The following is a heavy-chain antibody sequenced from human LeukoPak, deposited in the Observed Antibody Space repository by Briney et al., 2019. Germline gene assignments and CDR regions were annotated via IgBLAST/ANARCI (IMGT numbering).Heavy chain of an antibody. CDR1: GGSISSSNW. CDR2: IYHSGST. J-gene: IGHJ6*03. CDR3: ARGQGYDFWSGFRNYYMDV. Sequence: SETLSLTCTVSGGSISSSNWWSWVRQPPGKGLEWIGEIYHSGSTNYNPSLKSRVTISVDKSKNQFSLKLSSVTAADTAVYYCARGQGYDFWSGFRNYYMDVWGKGTTVTVSS. D-gene: IGHD3-3*01. V-gene: IGHV4-4*02.